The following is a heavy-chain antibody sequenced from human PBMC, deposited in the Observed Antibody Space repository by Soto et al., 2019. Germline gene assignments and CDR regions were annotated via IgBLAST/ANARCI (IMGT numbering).Heavy chain of an antibody. D-gene: IGHD3-22*01. CDR3: AKGPDGSGYYHNWFDS. CDR2: ISRTGDSA. V-gene: IGHV3-23*01. J-gene: IGHJ5*01. CDR1: GFSFSDYA. Sequence: EVHLLESGGALVQPGGSLTLSCAASGFSFSDYAMSWVRQAPGKGLEWVSSISRTGDSAYYADSVKGRFAISRDRSKNRLSLQMNSLRVEDTAVYYCAKGPDGSGYYHNWFDSWGPGTLITVSS.